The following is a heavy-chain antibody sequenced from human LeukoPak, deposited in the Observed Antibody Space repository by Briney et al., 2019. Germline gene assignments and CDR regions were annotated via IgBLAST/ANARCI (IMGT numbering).Heavy chain of an antibody. CDR3: ARDKVAAAGIGFDP. D-gene: IGHD6-13*01. J-gene: IGHJ5*02. CDR2: ISYDGSNK. V-gene: IGHV3-30-3*01. CDR1: GFTFTSYA. Sequence: GGSLRLSCAASGFTFTSYAMHWVRQAPGKGLEWVAVISYDGSNKYYADSVKGRFTISRDNSKNTLYLQMNSLRAEDTAVYYCARDKVAAAGIGFDPWGQGTLVTVSS.